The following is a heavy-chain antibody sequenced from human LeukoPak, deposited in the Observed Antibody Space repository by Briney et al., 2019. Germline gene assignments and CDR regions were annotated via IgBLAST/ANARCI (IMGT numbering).Heavy chain of an antibody. J-gene: IGHJ4*02. CDR2: IYYSGST. D-gene: IGHD2-21*02. CDR1: GGSISSSSFY. CDR3: ARRTQGLPFDY. V-gene: IGHV4-39*01. Sequence: ASETLSLTCTASGGSISSSSFYWGWIRQPPGKGLEWIGSIYYSGSTYYNPSLKSRVTISVDTSKNQFSLKLSFVTAADTAVYYCARRTQGLPFDYWGQGTLVTVSS.